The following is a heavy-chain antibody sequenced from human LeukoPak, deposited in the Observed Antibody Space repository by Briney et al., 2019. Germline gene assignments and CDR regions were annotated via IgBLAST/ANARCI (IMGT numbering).Heavy chain of an antibody. CDR3: ARLAGSRSPWYLDI. D-gene: IGHD6-19*01. J-gene: IGHJ2*01. CDR2: IGLSGGSI. CDR1: GFTVSSNY. V-gene: IGHV3-21*04. Sequence: PGGSLRLSCAASGFTVSSNYMSWARQAPGKGLEWVSSIGLSGGSIFYADSVKGRFSISRDNAKNSLYLQMNSLRDDDTAIYYCARLAGSRSPWYLDIWGRGTLVTVSS.